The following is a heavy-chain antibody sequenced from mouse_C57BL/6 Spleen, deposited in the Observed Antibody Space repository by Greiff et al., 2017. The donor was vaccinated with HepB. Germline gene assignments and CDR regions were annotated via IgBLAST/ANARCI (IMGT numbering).Heavy chain of an antibody. Sequence: VQLQQSGPELVKPGASVKISCKASGYAFSSSWMNWVKQRPGKGLEWIGRIYPGDGDTNYNGKFKGKATLTADKSSSTAYMQLSSLTSEDSAVYFCARRGDGYYFDYWGQCTTLTVSS. J-gene: IGHJ2*01. V-gene: IGHV1-82*01. CDR3: ARRGDGYYFDY. CDR1: GYAFSSSW. CDR2: IYPGDGDT. D-gene: IGHD3-3*01.